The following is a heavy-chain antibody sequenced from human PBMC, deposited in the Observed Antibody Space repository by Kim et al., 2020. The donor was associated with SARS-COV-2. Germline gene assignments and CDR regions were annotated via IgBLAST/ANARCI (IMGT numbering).Heavy chain of an antibody. CDR3: ARDRIVVVPAPWYFDL. V-gene: IGHV4-4*02. J-gene: IGHJ2*01. D-gene: IGHD2-2*01. Sequence: SLKSRVTISVDKSKNQFSLKLSSVTAADTAVYYCARDRIVVVPAPWYFDLWGRGTLVTVSS.